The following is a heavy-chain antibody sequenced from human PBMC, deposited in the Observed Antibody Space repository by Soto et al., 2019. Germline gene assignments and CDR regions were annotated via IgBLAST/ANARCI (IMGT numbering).Heavy chain of an antibody. CDR1: GGSISSGGYY. D-gene: IGHD6-13*01. Sequence: SETLSLTCTVSGGSISSGGYYWSWIRQHPGKGLEWIGYIYYSGSTYYNPSLKSRVTISVDTSKNQFSLKLSSVTAADTAVYYCASVIAAAGTYYFDYWGQGTLVTVSS. CDR2: IYYSGST. CDR3: ASVIAAAGTYYFDY. J-gene: IGHJ4*02. V-gene: IGHV4-31*03.